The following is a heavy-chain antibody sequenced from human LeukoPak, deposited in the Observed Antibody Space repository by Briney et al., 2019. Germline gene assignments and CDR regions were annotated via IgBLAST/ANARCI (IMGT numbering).Heavy chain of an antibody. V-gene: IGHV4-59*13. Sequence: SETLSLTCTVSGCSISRDHWSWIRQPPGKGLEWIGFISNSGSTNYNPSLKSRVTISVDTSKNQFSLKLTSVTAADTAVYYRARVPRLAVAIGSAFDIWGQGTMVTVSS. CDR1: GCSISRDH. D-gene: IGHD6-19*01. J-gene: IGHJ3*02. CDR2: ISNSGST. CDR3: ARVPRLAVAIGSAFDI.